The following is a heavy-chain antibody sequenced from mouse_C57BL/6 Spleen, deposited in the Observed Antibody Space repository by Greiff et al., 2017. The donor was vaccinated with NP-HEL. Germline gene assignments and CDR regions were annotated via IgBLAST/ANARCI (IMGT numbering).Heavy chain of an antibody. CDR2: IYPGSGNT. J-gene: IGHJ2*01. D-gene: IGHD2-4*01. CDR1: GYTFTDYY. Sequence: QVQLKESGAELVRPGASVKLSCKASGYTFTDYYINWVKQRPGQGLEWIARIYPGSGNTFHNEKLKGKARLTADKSSITAYMQLSILTSEDSAVYFCARGDYGGFDYWGQGTTLTVSS. CDR3: ARGDYGGFDY. V-gene: IGHV1-76*01.